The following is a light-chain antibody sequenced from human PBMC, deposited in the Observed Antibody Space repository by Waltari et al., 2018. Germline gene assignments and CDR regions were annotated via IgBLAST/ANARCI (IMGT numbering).Light chain of an antibody. Sequence: SYALMQPHSVSVAPGDTARITCGGNNIGRYIVHWYQQRPGQAPVLVVYYSTDRPSGIPERFSGSNSGNTATLTINRVEAGDEADYYCQVWDSSSDHPFGGGTKLTVL. CDR1: NIGRYI. J-gene: IGLJ2*01. CDR3: QVWDSSSDHP. CDR2: YST. V-gene: IGLV3-21*01.